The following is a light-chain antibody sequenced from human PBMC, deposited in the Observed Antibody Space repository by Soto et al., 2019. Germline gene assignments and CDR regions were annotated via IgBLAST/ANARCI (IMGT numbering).Light chain of an antibody. V-gene: IGKV1-33*01. CDR3: QQYDKFPLT. Sequence: DIQMTQSPSSLSASVGDRVTITCQASQDISNYLNWYQHKPGKAPKLLIYDASNLETGVPSRFSGSGSGTDFTFTISSLQPGDVATYYCQQYDKFPLTFGGGTKVDIK. CDR2: DAS. CDR1: QDISNY. J-gene: IGKJ4*01.